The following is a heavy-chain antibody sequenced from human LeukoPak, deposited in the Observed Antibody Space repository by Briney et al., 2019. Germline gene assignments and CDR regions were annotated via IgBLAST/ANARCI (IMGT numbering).Heavy chain of an antibody. CDR2: IYYSGST. J-gene: IGHJ4*02. CDR3: ARLFGGNSHGDY. Sequence: SQTLSLTCTASGGSISSSSYYWGWIRQPPGKGLEWIGSIYYSGSTYYNPSLKSRVTISVDTSKNQFSLKLSSVTAADTAVYYCARLFGGNSHGDYWGQGTLVTVSS. CDR1: GGSISSSSYY. D-gene: IGHD4-23*01. V-gene: IGHV4-39*01.